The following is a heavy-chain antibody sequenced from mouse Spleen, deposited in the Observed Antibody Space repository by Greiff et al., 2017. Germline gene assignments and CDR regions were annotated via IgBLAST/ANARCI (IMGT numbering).Heavy chain of an antibody. V-gene: IGHV14-4*01. D-gene: IGHD3-3*01. CDR1: GFNIKDDY. CDR2: IDPENGDT. Sequence: EVQLQESGAELVRPGASVKLSCTASGFNIKDDYMHWVKQRPEQGLEWIGWIDPENGDTEYASKFQGKATITADTSSNTAYLQLSSLTSEDTAVYYCTTRGGQRYWYFDVWGTGTTVTVSS. CDR3: TTRGGQRYWYFDV. J-gene: IGHJ1*03.